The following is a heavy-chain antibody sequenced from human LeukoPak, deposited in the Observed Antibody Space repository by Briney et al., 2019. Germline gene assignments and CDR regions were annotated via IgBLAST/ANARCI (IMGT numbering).Heavy chain of an antibody. CDR3: ARGIWEAAANKRLDY. D-gene: IGHD6-13*01. V-gene: IGHV4-34*01. CDR1: GGSFSGYY. CDR2: INHSGST. Sequence: SETLSLTCAVYGGSFSGYYWSWIRQPPGKGLEWIGEINHSGSTNYNPSLKSRVTISVDTSKNQFSLKLSSVTAADTAVYYCARGIWEAAANKRLDYWGQGTLVTVSS. J-gene: IGHJ4*02.